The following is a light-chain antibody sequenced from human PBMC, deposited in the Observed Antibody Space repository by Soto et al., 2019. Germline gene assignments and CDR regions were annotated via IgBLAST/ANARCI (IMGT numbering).Light chain of an antibody. J-gene: IGKJ4*01. V-gene: IGKV3-11*01. Sequence: DIVLTHSAATLSLCPGERGSLXCRASQSFSSDFDWYQQKPGKAPRLLIYDASNRAPGSPARFSGSGSATDFTRTISSLEPEDFAVYYGQQYGSSPLTFGGGTKVDIK. CDR1: QSFSSD. CDR3: QQYGSSPLT. CDR2: DAS.